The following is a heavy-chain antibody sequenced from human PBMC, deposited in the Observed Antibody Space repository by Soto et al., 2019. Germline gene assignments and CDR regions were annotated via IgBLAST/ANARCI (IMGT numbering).Heavy chain of an antibody. CDR1: GGSMRNYY. D-gene: IGHD6-6*01. J-gene: IGHJ4*02. V-gene: IGHV4-59*01. Sequence: PSETLSLTCSVSGGSMRNYYWNWIRQPPGRGLEWIGYVYHSGSTNYNPSLKNRVSMSVDVSRNHFSLTLHSVTAADTAVYFCTSSYSTSSSPDYWGQGTLVTVSS. CDR3: TSSYSTSSSPDY. CDR2: VYHSGST.